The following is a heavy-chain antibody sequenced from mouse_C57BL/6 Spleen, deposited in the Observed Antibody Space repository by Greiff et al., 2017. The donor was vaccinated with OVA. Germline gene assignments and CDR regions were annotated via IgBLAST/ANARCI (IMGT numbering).Heavy chain of an antibody. CDR1: GYTFTSYW. J-gene: IGHJ4*01. V-gene: IGHV1-61*01. CDR3: ARSPNYYAMDY. CDR2: IYPSDSET. Sequence: QVQLQQPGAELVRPGSSVKLSCKASGYTFTSYWMDWVKQRPGQGLEWIGNIYPSDSETHYNQKFKDKATLTVDKSSSTAYMQLSSLTSEDSAVYYCARSPNYYAMDYWGQGTSVTVAS.